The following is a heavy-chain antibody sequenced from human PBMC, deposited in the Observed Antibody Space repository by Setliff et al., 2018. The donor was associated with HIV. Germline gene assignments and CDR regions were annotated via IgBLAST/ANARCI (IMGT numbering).Heavy chain of an antibody. V-gene: IGHV4-4*07. D-gene: IGHD6-13*01. CDR2: IYTTGGT. Sequence: SETLSLTCTVSGGSISNYYWAWIRQPAGKGLEWIGRIYTTGGTNYNPALKSRVTMSIDTSKNQISLKLNSVTAADTATYYCARSNPGITAGLLAYWGPGTLVTVSS. J-gene: IGHJ4*02. CDR1: GGSISNYY. CDR3: ARSNPGITAGLLAY.